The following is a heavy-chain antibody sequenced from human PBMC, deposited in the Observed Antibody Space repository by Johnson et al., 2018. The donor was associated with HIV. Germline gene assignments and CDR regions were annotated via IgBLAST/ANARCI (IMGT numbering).Heavy chain of an antibody. CDR1: GFTFSNYW. CDR3: ARVSSSSSFDAFDI. J-gene: IGHJ3*02. Sequence: VQLVESGGGLVQPGGSLRLSCGASGFTFSNYWMQWVRQAPGKGLVWVSVIYSGGSTYYADSVKGRFTISRDNSKNTLYLQMNSLRAEDTAVYYCARVSSSSSFDAFDIWGQGTMVTVSS. CDR2: IYSGGST. D-gene: IGHD6-6*01. V-gene: IGHV3-66*02.